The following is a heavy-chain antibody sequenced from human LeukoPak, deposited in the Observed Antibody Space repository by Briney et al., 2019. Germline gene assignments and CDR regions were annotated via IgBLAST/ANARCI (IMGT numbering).Heavy chain of an antibody. V-gene: IGHV1-69*01. CDR3: ARAGDYYDSSGYYPNWFDP. CDR1: GGTFSSYA. D-gene: IGHD3-22*01. J-gene: IGHJ5*02. Sequence: SVKVSCKASGGTFSSYAISWVRQAPGQGLEWMGGIIPIFGTANYAQKFQGRVTITADESTSTAYMELSSLRSGDTAVYYCARAGDYYDSSGYYPNWFDPWGQGTLVTVSS. CDR2: IIPIFGTA.